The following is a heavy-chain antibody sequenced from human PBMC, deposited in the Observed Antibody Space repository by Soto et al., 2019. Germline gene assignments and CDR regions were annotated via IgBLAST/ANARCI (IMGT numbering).Heavy chain of an antibody. CDR2: IYYSGST. Sequence: PSETLSLTCTVSGGSISSGGYYWSWIRQHPGKGLEWIGYIYYSGSTYYNPSLKSRVTISVDTSKNQFSLKLSSVTAADTAVYYCARSVGATRWYNWFDPWGQGTLVTVSS. CDR1: GGSISSGGYY. J-gene: IGHJ5*02. CDR3: ARSVGATRWYNWFDP. V-gene: IGHV4-31*03. D-gene: IGHD1-26*01.